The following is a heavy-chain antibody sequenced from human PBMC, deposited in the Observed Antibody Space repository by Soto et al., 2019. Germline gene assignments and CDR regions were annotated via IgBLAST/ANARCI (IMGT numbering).Heavy chain of an antibody. J-gene: IGHJ6*03. CDR2: INSDGSRI. V-gene: IGHV3-74*01. CDR1: GLTFSSHW. Sequence: EVQLVESGGVLVQPGGSLRLSCAASGLTFSSHWMHWVRQAPGKGLVWVSRINSDGSRINYADSVKGRLTISRDNAKNTVYLQMNSLRAEDTAVYICARGASGRYYMDVWGKGTTVTVSS. CDR3: ARGASGRYYMDV. D-gene: IGHD3-10*01.